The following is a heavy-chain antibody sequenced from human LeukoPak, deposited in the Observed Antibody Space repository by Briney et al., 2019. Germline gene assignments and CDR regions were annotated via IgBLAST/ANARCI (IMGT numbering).Heavy chain of an antibody. D-gene: IGHD3-3*01. V-gene: IGHV4-39*01. Sequence: PSETLSLTCTVSGGSISSSSYYWGWIRQPPGKGLEWIGSIYYSGSTYYNPSLKSRVTISVDTSKNQFSLKLSSVTAADTAVYYCATRPDFWSGYSDYWGQGTLVTVSS. CDR3: ATRPDFWSGYSDY. CDR2: IYYSGST. CDR1: GGSISSSSYY. J-gene: IGHJ4*02.